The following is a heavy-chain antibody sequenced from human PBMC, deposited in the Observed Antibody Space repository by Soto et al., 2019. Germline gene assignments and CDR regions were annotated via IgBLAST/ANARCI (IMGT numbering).Heavy chain of an antibody. CDR2: IWYDGSNK. V-gene: IGHV3-33*01. J-gene: IGHJ4*02. D-gene: IGHD2-2*01. CDR3: AGSGYCISTSCYFDY. Sequence: QVQLVESGGGVVQPGRSLRLSCAASGFTFSSYGMHWVRQAPGKGLEWVAVIWYDGSNKYYADSVKGRFTISRDNSKNTLYLQMNSLRAEDTAVYYCAGSGYCISTSCYFDYWGQGTLVTVSS. CDR1: GFTFSSYG.